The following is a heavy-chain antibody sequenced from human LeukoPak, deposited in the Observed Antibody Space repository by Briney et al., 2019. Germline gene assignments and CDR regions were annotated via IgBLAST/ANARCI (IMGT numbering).Heavy chain of an antibody. V-gene: IGHV4-30-2*01. CDR1: GGSISSGGDY. Sequence: SETLSFTCTVSGGSISSGGDYWSWIRQPPGKALAWIGYIYHSGSTYYNPSLKSRVTISVDRSKNQFSLKLSSVTAADTAVYYCAREQMTTVVTGFDYWGQGTLVTVSS. CDR2: IYHSGST. CDR3: AREQMTTVVTGFDY. J-gene: IGHJ4*02. D-gene: IGHD4-23*01.